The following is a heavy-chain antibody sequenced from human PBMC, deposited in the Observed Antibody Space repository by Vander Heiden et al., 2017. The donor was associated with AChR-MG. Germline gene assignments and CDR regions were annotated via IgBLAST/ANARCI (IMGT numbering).Heavy chain of an antibody. V-gene: IGHV3-48*02. D-gene: IGHD3-22*01. CDR1: GLTFSSYS. CDR3: AIVSFYYPSSRYSDFDY. Sequence: VQLVESGGGLVQPGGSLRLSCVASGLTFSSYSMNRVRPAPGKGPEWISNSTSTSVSIFYADSVKGRCAVSRDTAKNSLYLQMNSLRDEDTAVYYCAIVSFYYPSSRYSDFDYWGQGTLVTVSS. J-gene: IGHJ4*02. CDR2: STSTSVSI.